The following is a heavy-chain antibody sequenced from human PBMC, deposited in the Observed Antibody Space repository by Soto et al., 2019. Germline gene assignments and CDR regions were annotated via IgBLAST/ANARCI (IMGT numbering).Heavy chain of an antibody. D-gene: IGHD3-9*01. V-gene: IGHV3-11*05. CDR3: ARRRPTGYYNY. CDR1: GFPFSDYY. Sequence: QVQLVESGGDLVKPGGSLRPSCAASGFPFSDYYMSWIRQAPGKGLEWVSSIGSSSSYTNYADSVKGRFTISRDNAKNSLYLQMNSLRAEDTAVYYCARRRPTGYYNYWGQGTLVTVSA. CDR2: IGSSSSYT. J-gene: IGHJ4*02.